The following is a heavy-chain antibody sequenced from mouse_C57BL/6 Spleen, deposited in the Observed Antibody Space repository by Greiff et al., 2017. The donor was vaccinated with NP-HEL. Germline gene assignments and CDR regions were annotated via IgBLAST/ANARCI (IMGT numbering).Heavy chain of an antibody. V-gene: IGHV1-55*01. J-gene: IGHJ4*01. CDR3: ARFVLWSYAMDY. CDR2: IYPGSGST. CDR1: GYTFTSYW. D-gene: IGHD1-1*02. Sequence: QVQLQQSGAELVKPGASVKMSCKASGYTFTSYWITWVKQRPGQGLEWIGDIYPGSGSTNYNEKFKSKATLTVDTSSRTAYMQISSLTSEDSAVYYCARFVLWSYAMDYWGQGTSVTVSS.